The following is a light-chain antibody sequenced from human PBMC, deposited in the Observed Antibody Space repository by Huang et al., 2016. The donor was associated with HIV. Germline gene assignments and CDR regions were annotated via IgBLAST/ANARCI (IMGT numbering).Light chain of an antibody. CDR3: MQTLQFPLT. V-gene: IGKV2-28*01. CDR2: LGS. J-gene: IGKJ4*01. CDR1: QSLLRSSGYNY. Sequence: DIVMTQSPFSLSVTPGEPASISCRSNQSLLRSSGYNYLNWYLQKPGQSPQVLIYLGSNRASGVPDRFSGSGSGTDLTLKISRVEAEDVGVYYCMQTLQFPLTFGGGTKVEIK.